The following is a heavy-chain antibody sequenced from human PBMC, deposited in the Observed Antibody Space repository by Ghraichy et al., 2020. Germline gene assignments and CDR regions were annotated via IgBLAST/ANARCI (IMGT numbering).Heavy chain of an antibody. CDR2: ISYDGSNK. V-gene: IGHV3-30*04. CDR3: ARDPSGGVALDY. D-gene: IGHD2-15*01. J-gene: IGHJ4*02. CDR1: GFTFSSYA. Sequence: GESLNISCAASGFTFSSYAMHWVRQAPGKGLEWVAVISYDGSNKYYADSVKGRFTISRDNSKNTLYLQMNSLRAEDTAVYYCARDPSGGVALDYWGQGTLVTVSS.